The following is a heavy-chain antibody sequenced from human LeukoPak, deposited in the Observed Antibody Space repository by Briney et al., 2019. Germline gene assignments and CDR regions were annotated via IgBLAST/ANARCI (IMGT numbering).Heavy chain of an antibody. CDR1: GFTFSSFW. J-gene: IGHJ3*01. CDR2: IKQDGSVK. CDR3: ARDVGSCRGGKCYDAFDV. D-gene: IGHD2-15*01. V-gene: IGHV3-7*05. Sequence: PGGSLRLSCVASGFTFSSFWMTCFRQAPGKGLDWVANIKQDGSVKNYEDSVKGRFTISRDNAKNSLYLQMDSVRAEDTAVYYCARDVGSCRGGKCYDAFDVWGQGTMVTVSS.